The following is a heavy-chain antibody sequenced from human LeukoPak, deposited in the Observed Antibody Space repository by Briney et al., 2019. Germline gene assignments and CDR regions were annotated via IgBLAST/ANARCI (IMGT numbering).Heavy chain of an antibody. Sequence: GGSPRLSCAASGFTFSSYWMSWVRQAPGKGLEWVANIKQDGSEKYYVDSVKGRFTISRDNAKNSLYLQMNSLRAEDTAVYYCASHGSGSYNGYFDYWGQGTLVTVSS. D-gene: IGHD3-10*01. CDR1: GFTFSSYW. V-gene: IGHV3-7*01. CDR3: ASHGSGSYNGYFDY. CDR2: IKQDGSEK. J-gene: IGHJ4*02.